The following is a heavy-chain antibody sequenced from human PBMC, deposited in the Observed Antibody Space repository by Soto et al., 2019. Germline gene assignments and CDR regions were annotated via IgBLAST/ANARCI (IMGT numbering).Heavy chain of an antibody. J-gene: IGHJ4*02. CDR2: IYYSGST. D-gene: IGHD3-22*01. CDR1: GGSISSGDYY. Sequence: QVQLQESGPGLVKPSQTLALTCTVSGGSISSGDYYWSWIRQPPGKVLEWIGYIYYSGSTYYNPSLKSRVTISVDTSKNQFSLRLDSVAAADTAVYYCARDEAGNSNGYYYDYWGQGALVTVSS. V-gene: IGHV4-30-4*01. CDR3: ARDEAGNSNGYYYDY.